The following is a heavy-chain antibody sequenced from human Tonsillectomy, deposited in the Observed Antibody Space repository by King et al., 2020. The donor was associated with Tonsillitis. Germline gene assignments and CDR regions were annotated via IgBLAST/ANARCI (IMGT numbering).Heavy chain of an antibody. CDR2: IYYSGST. CDR1: GGSISSGDYY. J-gene: IGHJ4*02. CDR3: ARLRGYSYGSVWSPFDY. Sequence: QLQESGPGLVKPSQTLSLTCTVSGGSISSGDYYWSWIRQPPGKGLEWIGYIYYSGSTYYNPSLKSRVTISVDTSKNQFSLKLSSVTAADTAVYYCARLRGYSYGSVWSPFDYWGQGTLVTVSS. V-gene: IGHV4-30-4*01. D-gene: IGHD5-18*01.